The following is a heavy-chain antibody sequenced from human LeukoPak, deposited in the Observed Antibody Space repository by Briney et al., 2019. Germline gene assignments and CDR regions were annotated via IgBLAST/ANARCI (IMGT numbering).Heavy chain of an antibody. CDR3: VRGFSGVVGDY. CDR2: IKDGGIT. V-gene: IGHV4-34*01. Sequence: SETLSLTCAVYSGSLSGYYWSWIRQPPGKGLEWIGEIKDGGITNYNPSLRSRVTISVDTSKKQLSLKLSSATAADTAVYYCVRGFSGVVGDYRGQGTQVTVSS. CDR1: SGSLSGYY. D-gene: IGHD3-10*01. J-gene: IGHJ4*02.